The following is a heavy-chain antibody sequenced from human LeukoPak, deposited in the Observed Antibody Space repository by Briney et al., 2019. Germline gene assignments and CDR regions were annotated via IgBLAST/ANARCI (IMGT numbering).Heavy chain of an antibody. Sequence: GGSLRLSCAASGFTFSSYAMSWVRQAPGKGLEWVSAISGSGGSTYYADSVKGRFPISRDNSKNTLYLQMNSLRAEDTAVYYCAKTLTYYYDSSGPRGWFDPWGQGTLVTVSS. J-gene: IGHJ5*02. CDR2: ISGSGGST. CDR3: AKTLTYYYDSSGPRGWFDP. V-gene: IGHV3-23*01. D-gene: IGHD3-22*01. CDR1: GFTFSSYA.